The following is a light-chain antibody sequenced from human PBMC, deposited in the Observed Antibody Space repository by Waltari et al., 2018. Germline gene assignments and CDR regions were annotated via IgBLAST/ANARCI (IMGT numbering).Light chain of an antibody. CDR1: SSDVGGYNS. Sequence: QSALTQPASVSGSPGPSITISCTGTSSDVGGYNSVAWFQQYPGTAPKLILFDVSRWPSGVAHRVAGSKAGNAASLTISGLQAEDEADYYCSSYTTTSAIIFGGGTTLTVL. CDR2: DVS. CDR3: SSYTTTSAII. J-gene: IGLJ2*01. V-gene: IGLV2-14*03.